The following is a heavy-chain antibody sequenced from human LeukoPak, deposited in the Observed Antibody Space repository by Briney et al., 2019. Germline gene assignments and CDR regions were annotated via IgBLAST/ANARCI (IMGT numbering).Heavy chain of an antibody. Sequence: GASVKVSCKASGGTFSSYAISWVRQAPGQGLEWMGWISAYNGNTNYAQKLQGRVTMTTDTSTSTAYMELRSLRSDDTAVYYCARVVVEQLYFDYWGQGTLVTVSS. CDR2: ISAYNGNT. J-gene: IGHJ4*02. V-gene: IGHV1-18*01. CDR3: ARVVVEQLYFDY. CDR1: GGTFSSYA. D-gene: IGHD2-21*01.